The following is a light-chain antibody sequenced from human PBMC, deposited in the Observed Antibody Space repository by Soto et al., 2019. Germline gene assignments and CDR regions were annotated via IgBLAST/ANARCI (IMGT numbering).Light chain of an antibody. V-gene: IGKV3-15*01. J-gene: IGKJ1*01. Sequence: EIVMTQSPATLSVSPGERATLSCRASQSVSSNLAWYQQKPGQAPRLLIYGASTRATGIPARFSGSGSGTAFTLTISRLQSADFAVYYCQQYNNWPPWTFGQGTKLEIK. CDR1: QSVSSN. CDR2: GAS. CDR3: QQYNNWPPWT.